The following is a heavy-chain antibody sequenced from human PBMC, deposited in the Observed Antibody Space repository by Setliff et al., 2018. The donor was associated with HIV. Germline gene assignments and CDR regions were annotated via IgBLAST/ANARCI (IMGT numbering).Heavy chain of an antibody. CDR2: IYYSGST. J-gene: IGHJ4*02. CDR1: GGSISSGDYY. Sequence: KPSETLSLTCTVSGGSISSGDYYWSWIRQPPGKGLEWIGYIYYSGSTYYNPSLKSRVSISVDMSKNQFSLKLSSVTAADTAVYYCARDNPEYSSSWSALYYWGQGTLVTVSS. V-gene: IGHV4-30-4*08. D-gene: IGHD6-13*01. CDR3: ARDNPEYSSSWSALYY.